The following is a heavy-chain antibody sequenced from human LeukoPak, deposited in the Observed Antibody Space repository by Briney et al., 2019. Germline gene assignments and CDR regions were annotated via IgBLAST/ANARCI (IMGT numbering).Heavy chain of an antibody. V-gene: IGHV3-23*01. CDR2: ISGSGGST. CDR3: AKDLGGSYYGYFDY. J-gene: IGHJ4*02. D-gene: IGHD1-26*01. Sequence: GGSLRLSCAASGFTFSSYWMSWVRQAPGKGLEWVSAISGSGGSTYYADSVKGRFTISRDNSKNTLYLQMNSLRAEDTAVYYCAKDLGGSYYGYFDYWGQGTLVTVSS. CDR1: GFTFSSYW.